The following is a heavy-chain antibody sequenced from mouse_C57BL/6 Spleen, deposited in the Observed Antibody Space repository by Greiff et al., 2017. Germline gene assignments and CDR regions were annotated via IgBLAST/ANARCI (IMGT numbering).Heavy chain of an antibody. V-gene: IGHV1-62-2*01. J-gene: IGHJ1*03. D-gene: IGHD2-10*02. CDR3: ARHEGVWLLRGYFDV. CDR2: FYPGSGSI. CDR1: GYTFTEYT. Sequence: VKLVESGAELVKPGASVKLSCKASGYTFTEYTIHWVKQRSGQGLEWIGWFYPGSGSIKYNEKFKDKATLTADKSSSTVYMELSRLTSEDSAVXFCARHEGVWLLRGYFDVWGTGTTVTVSS.